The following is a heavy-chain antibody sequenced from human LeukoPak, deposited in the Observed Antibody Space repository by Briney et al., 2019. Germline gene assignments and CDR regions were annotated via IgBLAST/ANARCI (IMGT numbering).Heavy chain of an antibody. CDR2: ISYDGSKK. CDR1: GFTFSSYG. V-gene: IGHV3-30*12. CDR3: AKEDYGDFGYYYYMDV. J-gene: IGHJ6*03. D-gene: IGHD4-17*01. Sequence: GGSLRLSCAASGFTFSSYGMHWVRQAPGKGVEWVAVISYDGSKKYYADSVKGRFTISKDNSKNTLYLQMNSLRAEDTAVYYCAKEDYGDFGYYYYMDVWGKGTTVTISS.